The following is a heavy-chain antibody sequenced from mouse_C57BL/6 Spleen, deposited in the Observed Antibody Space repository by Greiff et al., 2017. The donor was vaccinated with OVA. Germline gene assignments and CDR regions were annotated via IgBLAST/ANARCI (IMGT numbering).Heavy chain of an antibody. J-gene: IGHJ4*01. Sequence: QVQLRQSGAELVRPGASVKLSCKASGYTFTDYYINWVKQRPGQGLEWIARIYPGSGNTYYNEKFKGKATLTAEKSSSTAYMQLGSLTSEDSAVYFCARRDGSSYFYAMDYWGQGTSVTVSS. D-gene: IGHD1-1*01. CDR3: ARRDGSSYFYAMDY. CDR1: GYTFTDYY. V-gene: IGHV1-76*01. CDR2: IYPGSGNT.